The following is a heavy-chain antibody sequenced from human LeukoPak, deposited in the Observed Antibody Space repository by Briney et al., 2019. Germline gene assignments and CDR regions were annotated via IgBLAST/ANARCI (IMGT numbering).Heavy chain of an antibody. CDR1: GFTLGGHD. J-gene: IGHJ4*02. CDR3: VREARGYHYTYFDY. Sequence: TGGSLRLSCTASGFTLGGHDMHWVRQTTGDGLEWVAAVSAGHHAFYAGSVKGRFTVSREDAKNSLYFQMNSLRAGDTAVYYCVREARGYHYTYFDYWGQGSLVTVSS. V-gene: IGHV3-13*01. D-gene: IGHD5-18*01. CDR2: VSAGHHA.